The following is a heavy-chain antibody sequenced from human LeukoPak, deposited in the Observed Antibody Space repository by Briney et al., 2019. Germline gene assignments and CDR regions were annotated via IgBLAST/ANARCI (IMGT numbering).Heavy chain of an antibody. CDR3: ARRGCSSTSCPRGPYAFDI. J-gene: IGHJ3*02. D-gene: IGHD2-2*01. Sequence: SETLSLTCTVSGGSISSYYWSWIRQPPGKGLEWIGYIYYSGSTNYNPSLKSRVTISVDTSKNQFSLKLSSVTAADTAVYYCARRGCSSTSCPRGPYAFDIWGQGTMVTVSS. V-gene: IGHV4-59*08. CDR2: IYYSGST. CDR1: GGSISSYY.